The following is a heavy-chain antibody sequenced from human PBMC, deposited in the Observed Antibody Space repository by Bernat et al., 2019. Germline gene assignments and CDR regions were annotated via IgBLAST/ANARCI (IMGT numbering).Heavy chain of an antibody. D-gene: IGHD3-9*01. Sequence: EVQLVESGGGLVQPGGSLSLSCAASGFTFSSYEMNWVRQAPGKGLEWVSYISSSGSTIYYADSVKGRFTISRDNAKNSLYLQMNSLRAEDTAVYYCARSNYDILTGYLAPFDYWGQGTLVTVSS. J-gene: IGHJ4*02. CDR1: GFTFSSYE. V-gene: IGHV3-48*03. CDR3: ARSNYDILTGYLAPFDY. CDR2: ISSSGSTI.